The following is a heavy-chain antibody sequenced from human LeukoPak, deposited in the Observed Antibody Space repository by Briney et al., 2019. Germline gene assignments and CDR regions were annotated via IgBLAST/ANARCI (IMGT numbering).Heavy chain of an antibody. Sequence: GGSLRLSCAASGFTFSSYAMSWVRQAPGKGLEWVSAISGSGGSTYYADSVKGRFTISRDNSKDTLYLQMNSLRAEDTAVYYLSKNPGDYHILTWYYWSDAYFQHWGQGTLVTVSS. CDR3: SKNPGDYHILTWYYWSDAYFQH. D-gene: IGHD3-9*01. CDR1: GFTFSSYA. J-gene: IGHJ1*01. V-gene: IGHV3-23*01. CDR2: ISGSGGST.